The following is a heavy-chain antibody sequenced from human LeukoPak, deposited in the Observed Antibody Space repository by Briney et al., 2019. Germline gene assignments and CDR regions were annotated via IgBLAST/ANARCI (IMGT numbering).Heavy chain of an antibody. CDR3: ARVVAAAGMNWFDP. J-gene: IGHJ5*02. Sequence: ASVKVSCKASGYTFTSYGISWVRQAPGQGLEWMGWISACNGNTNYAQKLQGRVTMTTDTSTSTAYMELRSLRSDDTAVYYCARVVAAAGMNWFDPWGQGTLVTVSS. V-gene: IGHV1-18*01. CDR1: GYTFTSYG. D-gene: IGHD6-13*01. CDR2: ISACNGNT.